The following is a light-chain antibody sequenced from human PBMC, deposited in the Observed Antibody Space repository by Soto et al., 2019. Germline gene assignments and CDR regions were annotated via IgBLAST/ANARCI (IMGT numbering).Light chain of an antibody. CDR3: QQHNQWPIT. J-gene: IGKJ5*01. CDR2: GAS. CDR1: QSVAANY. V-gene: IGKV3D-20*02. Sequence: EVVLTQSPGTLSLSPGERATLSCRASQSVAANYLALYQQKRGQAPRLIIYGASSRATGIPDRFSGSGSGTEFTLTINSLQSEDSAVYYCQQHNQWPITFGQGTRLEIK.